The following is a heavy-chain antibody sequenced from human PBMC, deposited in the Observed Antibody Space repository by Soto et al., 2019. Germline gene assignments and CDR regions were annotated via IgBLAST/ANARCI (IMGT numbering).Heavy chain of an antibody. CDR3: ARGGAMGVDY. J-gene: IGHJ4*02. CDR1: GFTFNTHW. Sequence: GGSLRLPCTASGFTFNTHWMHWVRQAPGKGLVWVSRIYFDGITKNFADSVKGRLTASRDNAKNTVYLHVNTLRDEDTAVYYCARGGAMGVDYWGQGSLVTVSS. CDR2: IYFDGITK. V-gene: IGHV3-74*01. D-gene: IGHD1-26*01.